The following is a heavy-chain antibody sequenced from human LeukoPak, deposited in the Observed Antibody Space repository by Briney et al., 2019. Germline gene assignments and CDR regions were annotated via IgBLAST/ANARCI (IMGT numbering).Heavy chain of an antibody. Sequence: GGSLRLSCAASGFTFSSSAMSWVRQVPGKGLEWVSGISASGGSTSYADSVRGRFTISRDNSKNTLYLQMNSLRAEDTAVYYCAKNGGRVGATRFDYWGQGTLVTVSS. CDR2: ISASGGST. CDR3: AKNGGRVGATRFDY. CDR1: GFTFSSSA. D-gene: IGHD1-26*01. V-gene: IGHV3-23*01. J-gene: IGHJ4*02.